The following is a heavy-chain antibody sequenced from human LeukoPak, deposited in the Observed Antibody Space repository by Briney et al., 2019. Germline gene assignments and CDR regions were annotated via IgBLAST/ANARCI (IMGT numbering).Heavy chain of an antibody. J-gene: IGHJ4*02. Sequence: GGSLRLSCAVSGFTFRNYDMNWVRQAPGKGLEWVSYIRSSSSTIYYADSVKGRFTISRDNSKNTLYLQMNSLRAEDTAVYFCASQISTGYWGQGTPVTVSS. V-gene: IGHV3-48*01. CDR1: GFTFRNYD. CDR3: ASQISTGY. D-gene: IGHD2/OR15-2a*01. CDR2: IRSSSSTI.